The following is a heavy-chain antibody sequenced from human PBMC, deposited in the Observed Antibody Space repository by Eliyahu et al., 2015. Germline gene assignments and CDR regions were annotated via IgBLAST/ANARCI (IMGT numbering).Heavy chain of an antibody. CDR2: LSAYNYNT. CDR1: GYTFTTFG. J-gene: IGHJ4*02. Sequence: QVQLVQSGPEVKKPGASVKVSCKASGYTFTTFGITWVRQAPGQGLEWVGWLSAYNYNTDYAQKFQGRVTMTTDTSTXTAYLELRSLKSDDTAVXYCARGPFGDSSSYYPGHWGQGTLVTVSS. V-gene: IGHV1-18*01. D-gene: IGHD3-22*01. CDR3: ARGPFGDSSSYYPGH.